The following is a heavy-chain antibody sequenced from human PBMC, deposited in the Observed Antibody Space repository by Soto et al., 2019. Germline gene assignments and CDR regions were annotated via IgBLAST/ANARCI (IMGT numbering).Heavy chain of an antibody. CDR3: AKADRPYYEILTGPDY. J-gene: IGHJ4*02. D-gene: IGHD3-9*01. CDR1: GFTFSSYA. Sequence: EVQLLESGGGLVQPGGSLRLSCAASGFTFSSYAMCWVRQAPGKGLEWVSALGGTGGRAYYADSVKGRFTVSRDNSRNTLFLQMYSLRVEDTAIYYCAKADRPYYEILTGPDYWGQGTLVTVSS. CDR2: LGGTGGRA. V-gene: IGHV3-23*01.